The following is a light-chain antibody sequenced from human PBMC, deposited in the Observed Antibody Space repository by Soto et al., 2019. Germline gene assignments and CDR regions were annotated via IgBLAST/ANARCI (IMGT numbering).Light chain of an antibody. V-gene: IGKV1-5*01. Sequence: DIQMTQSPSTLSASIGDIVTITCRASQSISSWLALYQQKPGKAPKLLIYDASSLESGVPSRFSGSGSGTEFTLTISSLRSEDSAVYHCQQYNNWPITFGQGTRLE. CDR3: QQYNNWPIT. J-gene: IGKJ5*01. CDR2: DAS. CDR1: QSISSW.